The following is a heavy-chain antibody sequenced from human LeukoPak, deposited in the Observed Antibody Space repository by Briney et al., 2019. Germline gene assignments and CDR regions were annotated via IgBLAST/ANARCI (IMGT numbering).Heavy chain of an antibody. Sequence: GGSLRLSCAASGFTFSNYAMSWVRQAPGKGLEWVSGLNPGGDSTYYADSVKGRFTISRENAKNSLYLQMNSLRAGDTAVYYCAGGADSSGYYYVSYYYYGMDVWGQGTTVTVSS. J-gene: IGHJ6*02. D-gene: IGHD3-22*01. CDR2: LNPGGDST. CDR1: GFTFSNYA. V-gene: IGHV3-23*01. CDR3: AGGADSSGYYYVSYYYYGMDV.